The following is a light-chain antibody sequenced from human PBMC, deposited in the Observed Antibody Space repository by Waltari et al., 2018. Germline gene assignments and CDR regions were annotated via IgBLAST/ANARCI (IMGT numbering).Light chain of an antibody. Sequence: SYVLTQPPSVSVAPGQTARITCGGNSVGSKSVHWYQQKPGQAPVLVVYNDNDRPSWMPEGFSGSNSGNTATLTISRVEVGDEADYFCQVWDSTDLVVFGGGTKLTVL. CDR2: NDN. V-gene: IGLV3-21*02. J-gene: IGLJ2*01. CDR1: SVGSKS. CDR3: QVWDSTDLVV.